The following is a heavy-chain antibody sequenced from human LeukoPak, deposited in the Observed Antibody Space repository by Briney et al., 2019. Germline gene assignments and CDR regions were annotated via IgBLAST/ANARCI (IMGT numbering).Heavy chain of an antibody. CDR1: GFTFSSYE. CDR3: ARESSGGSCYDY. Sequence: PGGSLRLSCAASGFTFSSYEMNWVRQAPGKGLEGVSYISSSGSTRYYADSVKGRFTISRDNAKNSLYLQMNSLRAEDTAVYYCARESSGGSCYDYWGQGTLVTVSS. J-gene: IGHJ4*02. CDR2: ISSSGSTR. V-gene: IGHV3-48*03. D-gene: IGHD2-15*01.